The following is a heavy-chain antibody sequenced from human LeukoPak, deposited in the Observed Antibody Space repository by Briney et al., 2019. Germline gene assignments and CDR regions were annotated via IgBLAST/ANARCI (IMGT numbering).Heavy chain of an antibody. CDR1: GFTFFSYV. J-gene: IGHJ4*02. CDR3: AREADHYDFWSGYYISDY. V-gene: IGHV3-23*01. Sequence: GGPLRLSCGASGFTFFSYVMIWVRRTPGKGLEWVSAISGSGGSTYYADSVKGRFTISRDNSRNTLYLQMNSLRAEDTAVYYCAREADHYDFWSGYYISDYWGQGTLVTVSS. D-gene: IGHD3-3*01. CDR2: ISGSGGST.